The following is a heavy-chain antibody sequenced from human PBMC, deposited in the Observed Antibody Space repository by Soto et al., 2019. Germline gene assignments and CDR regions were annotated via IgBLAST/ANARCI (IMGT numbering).Heavy chain of an antibody. CDR1: GFTFSSYA. Sequence: GGSLRLSCAASGFTFSSYAMSWVRQAPGKGLEWVSAISGSGGSTYYADSVKGRFTISRDNSKNTLYLQMNSLRAEDTAVYYCAKDGTSDYGDHREYYYYGMDVWGQGTTVTVSS. J-gene: IGHJ6*02. D-gene: IGHD4-17*01. CDR2: ISGSGGST. V-gene: IGHV3-23*01. CDR3: AKDGTSDYGDHREYYYYGMDV.